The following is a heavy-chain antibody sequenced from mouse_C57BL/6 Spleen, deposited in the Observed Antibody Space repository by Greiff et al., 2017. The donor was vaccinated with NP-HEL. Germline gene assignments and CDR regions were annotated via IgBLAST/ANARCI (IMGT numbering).Heavy chain of an antibody. J-gene: IGHJ2*01. V-gene: IGHV1-54*01. D-gene: IGHD4-1*01. CDR2: INPGSGGT. CDR1: GYAFTNYL. CDR3: EREGKLGHFDY. Sequence: QVQLQQSGAELVRPGTSVKVSCTASGYAFTNYLIEWVKQRPGQGLEWIGVINPGSGGTNYNEKFKGKATLTADKSSSTAYMQLSSLRSEDSEVYFCEREGKLGHFDYWGQGTTLTVSS.